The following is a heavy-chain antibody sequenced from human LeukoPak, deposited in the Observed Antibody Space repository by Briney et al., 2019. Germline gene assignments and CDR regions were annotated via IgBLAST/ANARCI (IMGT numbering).Heavy chain of an antibody. CDR3: AKGYSGYEAFDY. V-gene: IGHV3-30*18. D-gene: IGHD5-12*01. J-gene: IGHJ4*02. Sequence: GGSLRLSCAVSGFTFSSYGMHWVRQAPGKGLEWVAVISYDGSNKYYADSVKGRFTISRDNSKNTLYLQMNSLRAEDTAVYYCAKGYSGYEAFDYWGQGTLVTVSS. CDR1: GFTFSSYG. CDR2: ISYDGSNK.